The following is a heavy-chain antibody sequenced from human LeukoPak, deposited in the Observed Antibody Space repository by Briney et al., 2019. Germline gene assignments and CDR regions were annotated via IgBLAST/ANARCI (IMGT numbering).Heavy chain of an antibody. J-gene: IGHJ6*03. CDR1: GGSISSYY. CDR2: IYTSGST. D-gene: IGHD1-26*01. Sequence: SGTLSLTCAVSGGSISSYYWSWIRQPAGKGLEWIGRIYTSGSTNYNPSLKSRVTMSVDTSKNQFSLKLSSVTAADTAVYYCAREGRAYSGSSRGPLYYYYYMDVWGKGTTVTISS. CDR3: AREGRAYSGSSRGPLYYYYYMDV. V-gene: IGHV4-4*07.